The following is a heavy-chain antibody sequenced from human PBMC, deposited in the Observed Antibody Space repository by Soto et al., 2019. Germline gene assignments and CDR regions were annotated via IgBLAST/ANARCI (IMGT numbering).Heavy chain of an antibody. Sequence: SETLSLTCTVSGGSISSYYWSWIRQPPGKGLEWIGYIYYSGSTNYNPSLKSRVTISVDTSKNQFSLKLSSVTAADTAVYYCARGPGVVPAAIFIGSQDIIMFDPWGQGSLVTVSS. D-gene: IGHD2-2*01. CDR3: ARGPGVVPAAIFIGSQDIIMFDP. CDR1: GGSISSYY. J-gene: IGHJ5*02. CDR2: IYYSGST. V-gene: IGHV4-59*01.